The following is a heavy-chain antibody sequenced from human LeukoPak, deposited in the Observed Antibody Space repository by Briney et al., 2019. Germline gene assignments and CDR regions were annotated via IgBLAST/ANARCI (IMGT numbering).Heavy chain of an antibody. CDR2: INHSGST. CDR1: GGSFSGYY. J-gene: IGHJ4*02. CDR3: ARNYYFDY. Sequence: SETLSLTCAVYGGSFSGYYWSWIRQPPGKGLVWIGEINHSGSTNYNPSLKSRVTISVDTSKNQFSLKLSSVTAADTAVYYCARNYYFDYWGQGTLVTVSS. V-gene: IGHV4-34*01.